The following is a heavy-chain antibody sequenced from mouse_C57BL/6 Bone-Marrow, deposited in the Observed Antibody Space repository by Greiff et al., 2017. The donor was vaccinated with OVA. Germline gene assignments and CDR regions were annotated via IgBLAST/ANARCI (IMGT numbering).Heavy chain of an antibody. J-gene: IGHJ4*01. CDR2: IHPNSGST. V-gene: IGHV1-64*01. D-gene: IGHD1-1*01. CDR1: GYTFTSYW. CDR3: AGITTVVGGAMDY. Sequence: QVQLQQPGAELVKPGASVKLSCKASGYTFTSYWMHWVKQRPGQGLEWIGMIHPNSGSTNYNEKFKSKATLTVDKSSSTAYMQLSSLTSEDSAVYYCAGITTVVGGAMDYWGQGTSVTVSS.